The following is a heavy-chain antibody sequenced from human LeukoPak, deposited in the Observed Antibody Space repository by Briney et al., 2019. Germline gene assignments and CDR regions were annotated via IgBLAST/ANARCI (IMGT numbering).Heavy chain of an antibody. J-gene: IGHJ4*02. CDR3: ATALVGPTTPFDY. D-gene: IGHD1-26*01. CDR2: ISNTGGAT. V-gene: IGHV3-23*01. Sequence: KPGGSLRLSCAASGFTFSNYAMSWVRQTPGKGLEWVSSISNTGGATYYADSVKGRFTISRDNSKNTLYVQMNSLRAEDTAVYYCATALVGPTTPFDYWGQGTLVTVSS. CDR1: GFTFSNYA.